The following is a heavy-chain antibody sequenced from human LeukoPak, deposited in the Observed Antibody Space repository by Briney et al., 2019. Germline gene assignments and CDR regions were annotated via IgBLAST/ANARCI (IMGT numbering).Heavy chain of an antibody. J-gene: IGHJ6*02. CDR1: GGSFSGYY. V-gene: IGHV4-34*01. CDR3: ARGRKTRCGSGSSWAYGMDV. D-gene: IGHD3-10*01. CDR2: INHSGST. Sequence: SETLSLTCAVYGGSFSGYYWSWIRQPPGKGLEWIGEINHSGSTNYNPSLKSRVTISVDTSKNQFSLKLSSVTAADTAVYYCARGRKTRCGSGSSWAYGMDVWGQGTTVTVSS.